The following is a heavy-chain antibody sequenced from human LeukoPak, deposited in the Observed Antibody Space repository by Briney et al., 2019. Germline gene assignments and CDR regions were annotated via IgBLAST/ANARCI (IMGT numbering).Heavy chain of an antibody. CDR3: ARTQWELLGRYFQY. CDR2: IYHSGST. CDR1: GGSISSSNW. J-gene: IGHJ1*01. V-gene: IGHV4-4*02. Sequence: PSETLSLTCAVSGGSISSSNWWSWVRQPPGKGLEWIGEIYHSGSTNYNPSLKSRVTISVDKSKNQFSLKLSSVTAADTAVYYCARTQWELLGRYFQYWGQGTLVTVSS. D-gene: IGHD1-26*01.